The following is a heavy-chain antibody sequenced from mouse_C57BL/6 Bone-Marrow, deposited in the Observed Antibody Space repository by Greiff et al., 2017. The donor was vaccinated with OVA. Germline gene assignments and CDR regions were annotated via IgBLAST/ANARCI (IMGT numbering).Heavy chain of an antibody. Sequence: QVQLQQSGAELVKPGASVKLSCKASGYTFTSYWMQWVKQRPGQGLEWIGEIDPSDSYTNYNQKFKGKATLTVDTSSSTAYMQLSSLTSEDSAVYYCARVGRGGYCDVWGTGTTVTVSS. CDR3: ARVGRGGYCDV. CDR1: GYTFTSYW. J-gene: IGHJ1*03. V-gene: IGHV1-50*01. CDR2: IDPSDSYT. D-gene: IGHD4-1*01.